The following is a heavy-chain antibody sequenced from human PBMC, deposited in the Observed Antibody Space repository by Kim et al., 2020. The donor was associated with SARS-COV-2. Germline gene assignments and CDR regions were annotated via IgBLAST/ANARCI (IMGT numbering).Heavy chain of an antibody. Sequence: SGPTLVNPTQTLTLTCTFSGFSLSTRGMCVSWIRQPPGKALEWLARIDWDDDKYYSTSLKTRLTISKDTSKNQVVLTMTNMDPVDTATYYCSRTSGPGFCTTSSCLRGDWCDTWVPGFLVTVS. D-gene: IGHD2-8*01. CDR3: SRTSGPGFCTTSSCLRGDWCDT. CDR2: IDWDDDK. V-gene: IGHV2-70*11. J-gene: IGHJ5*02. CDR1: GFSLSTRGMC.